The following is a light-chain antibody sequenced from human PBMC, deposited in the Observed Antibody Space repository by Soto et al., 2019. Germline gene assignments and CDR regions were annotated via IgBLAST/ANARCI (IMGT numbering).Light chain of an antibody. CDR3: QQLTRYPST. CDR1: EDITNY. J-gene: IGKJ4*01. CDR2: DAS. Sequence: QFTPSSSSPSASLGDRVTVTCRASEDITNYLAWYQQKVGKAPKLLIYDASTLHSGVPSRFSGSGSGTDFTLTISGLQPEDFATYYCQQLTRYPSTFGGGTKVDIK. V-gene: IGKV1-9*01.